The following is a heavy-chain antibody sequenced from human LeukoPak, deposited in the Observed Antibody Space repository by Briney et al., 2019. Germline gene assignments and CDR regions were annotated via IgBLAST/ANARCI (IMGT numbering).Heavy chain of an antibody. D-gene: IGHD3-10*01. J-gene: IGHJ4*02. CDR2: ISGSSSYI. CDR3: ARDLEGSGSFYRPSYDY. CDR1: GFTFSTYN. V-gene: IGHV3-21*01. Sequence: GGSLRLSCAASGFTFSTYNMNWVRQAPGKGLEWVSSISGSSSYIYYADSVKGRFSISRDNAKNSLYLQMNSLRAEDTAVYYCARDLEGSGSFYRPSYDYWGQGTLVTVSS.